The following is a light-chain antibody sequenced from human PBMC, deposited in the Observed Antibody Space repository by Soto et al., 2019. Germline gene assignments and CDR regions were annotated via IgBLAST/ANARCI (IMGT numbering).Light chain of an antibody. CDR2: RDS. CDR3: QVWDGRTGV. CDR1: NIESKN. Sequence: SYELTQPLSVSVALGQTARITCGGNNIESKNVHWYQQKPGQAPVMVIYRDSNRPSGIPERFSGSNSGNTATLTISRAQAGDEADYYCQVWDGRTGVFGGGTKLTVL. V-gene: IGLV3-9*01. J-gene: IGLJ3*02.